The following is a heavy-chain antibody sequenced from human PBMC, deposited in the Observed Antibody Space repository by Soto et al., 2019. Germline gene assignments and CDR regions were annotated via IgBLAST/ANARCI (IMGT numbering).Heavy chain of an antibody. V-gene: IGHV3-74*01. J-gene: IGHJ6*02. CDR1: GFTFSSYW. CDR2: INSDGSST. D-gene: IGHD6-13*01. CDR3: ARDQAPPGTHSSSWRDYYYGMDV. Sequence: GGSLRLSCAASGFTFSSYWMHWVRQAPGKGLVWVSRINSDGSSTSYADSVKGRFTISRDNAKNTLYLQMNSLRAEDTAVYYCARDQAPPGTHSSSWRDYYYGMDVWGQGTTVTVS.